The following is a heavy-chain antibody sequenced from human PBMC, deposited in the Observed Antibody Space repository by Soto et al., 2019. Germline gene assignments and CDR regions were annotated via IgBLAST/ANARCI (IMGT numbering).Heavy chain of an antibody. V-gene: IGHV3-23*01. CDR2: ISVSGGST. J-gene: IGHJ3*02. CDR1: GFTFSGYA. Sequence: PGGSRRLSCAASGFTFSGYAMSWVRQAPGKGLEWVSAISVSGGSTYYADSVKGRFTISRDNSKNTLYLQMNSLRAEDTAVYYCAKDLGFGGSSGSDAFDIWGQGTMVTVSS. D-gene: IGHD3-16*01. CDR3: AKDLGFGGSSGSDAFDI.